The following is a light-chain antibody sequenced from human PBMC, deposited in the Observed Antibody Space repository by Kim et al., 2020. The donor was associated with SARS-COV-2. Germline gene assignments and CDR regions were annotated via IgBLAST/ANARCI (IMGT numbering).Light chain of an antibody. CDR3: QSYDSSNHWV. J-gene: IGLJ3*02. V-gene: IGLV6-57*03. CDR2: EDN. CDR1: SRSIASNY. Sequence: KTVPTSGTRSSRSIASNYVQWYQQRPGSAPTTVIYEDNQRPSGVPDRFSGSIDSSSNSASLTISGLKTEDEADYYCQSYDSSNHWVFGGGTQLTVL.